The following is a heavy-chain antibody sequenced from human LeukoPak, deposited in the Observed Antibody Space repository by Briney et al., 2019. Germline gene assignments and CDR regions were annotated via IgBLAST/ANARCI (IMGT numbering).Heavy chain of an antibody. Sequence: GGSLRLSCAASGFTFSSYWMHWVRQAPGKGPVWVSRINNDGSGTTYADSVKGRFTISRDNSKNTLYLQMNSLRAEDTAVYYCARDLGLRGYSGYDYWGQGTLVTVSS. CDR1: GFTFSSYW. V-gene: IGHV3-74*01. J-gene: IGHJ4*02. CDR3: ARDLGLRGYSGYDY. CDR2: INNDGSGT. D-gene: IGHD5-12*01.